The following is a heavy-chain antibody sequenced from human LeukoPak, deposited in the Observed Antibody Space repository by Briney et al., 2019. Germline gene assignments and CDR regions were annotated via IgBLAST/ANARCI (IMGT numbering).Heavy chain of an antibody. J-gene: IGHJ3*02. D-gene: IGHD1-26*01. CDR2: IIPIFGTA. V-gene: IGHV1-69*05. CDR1: GGTFSCYA. CDR3: AREDAGANAFDI. Sequence: ASVKVSCKASGGTFSCYAISWVRQAPGQGLEWMGGIIPIFGTANYAQKFQGRVTITTDESTSTAYMELSSLRSEDTAVYYCAREDAGANAFDIWGQGTMVTVSS.